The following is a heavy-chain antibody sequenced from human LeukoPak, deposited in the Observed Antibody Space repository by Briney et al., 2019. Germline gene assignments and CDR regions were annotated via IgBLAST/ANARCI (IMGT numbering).Heavy chain of an antibody. D-gene: IGHD1-7*01. V-gene: IGHV4-39*01. CDR3: ARDPELDAFDI. J-gene: IGHJ3*02. CDR1: GGSISSRGYY. Sequence: SETLSLTRTVSGGSISSRGYYWGWIRQPPGKGLEWIGSIYYSGSTYYNPSLKSRVTISVDTSKNQFSLKLSSVTAADTAAYYCARDPELDAFDIWGQGTMVTVS. CDR2: IYYSGST.